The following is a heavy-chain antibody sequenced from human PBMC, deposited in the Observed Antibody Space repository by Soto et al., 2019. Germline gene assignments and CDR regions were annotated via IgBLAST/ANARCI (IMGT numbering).Heavy chain of an antibody. CDR1: GVSVSSSNW. CDR2: VYDTGST. J-gene: IGHJ4*02. CDR3: ARFLFGRVESLLGFDY. V-gene: IGHV4-4*02. Sequence: ASETLSLTCAVSGVSVSSSNWWGWVRQPAGKGLEWSGEVYDTGSTNYNPSLKRRVTISLDNSKHQFSLKLRSVTAADPAVYYCARFLFGRVESLLGFDYCGQGPLVTVSS. D-gene: IGHD3-16*02.